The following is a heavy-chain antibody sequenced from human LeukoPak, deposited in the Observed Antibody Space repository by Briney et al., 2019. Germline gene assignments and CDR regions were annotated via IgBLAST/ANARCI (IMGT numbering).Heavy chain of an antibody. J-gene: IGHJ5*02. CDR3: AKIEVGRFDP. CDR1: GASISSHY. CDR2: IYDRGST. Sequence: SETLSLTCTVTGASISSHYWCWIRQTPGTGLEWMGDIYDRGSTTYNPSLKSRVSISVDTSRNQFSLNLRSVTAADTAVYYCAKIEVGRFDPWGQGTLVTVSS. V-gene: IGHV4-59*11. D-gene: IGHD1-26*01.